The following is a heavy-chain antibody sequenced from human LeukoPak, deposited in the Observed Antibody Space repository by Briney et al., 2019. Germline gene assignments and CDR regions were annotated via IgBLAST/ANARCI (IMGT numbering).Heavy chain of an antibody. CDR1: GDTFSFFA. V-gene: IGHV1-69*13. J-gene: IGHJ6*02. Sequence: SVTVSCKASGDTFSFFAFSWVRQASGQGLEWMGGMIPIFGTANYAQNFQGRVTITADESTSTAYMELSSLRSEDTAVYYCSLYCSGGSCRQRGYYYGMDVWGQGTTVTVSS. CDR2: MIPIFGTA. D-gene: IGHD2-15*01. CDR3: SLYCSGGSCRQRGYYYGMDV.